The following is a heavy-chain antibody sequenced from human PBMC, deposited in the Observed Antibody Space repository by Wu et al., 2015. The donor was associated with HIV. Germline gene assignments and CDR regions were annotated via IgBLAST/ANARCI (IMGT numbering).Heavy chain of an antibody. CDR3: ARGLPYYYDSSGYYA. J-gene: IGHJ4*02. Sequence: QVQLVQSGAEVKKPGSSVKVSCKASGGTFSSYAINWVRQAPGQGLEWMGGIIPIFGTTNYAQKFQGRVTITTDESTSTAYMKLGSLRSEDTAVYYCARGLPYYYDSSGYYAWGQGTLVTVSS. D-gene: IGHD3-22*01. CDR2: IIPIFGTT. V-gene: IGHV1-69*05. CDR1: GGTFSSYA.